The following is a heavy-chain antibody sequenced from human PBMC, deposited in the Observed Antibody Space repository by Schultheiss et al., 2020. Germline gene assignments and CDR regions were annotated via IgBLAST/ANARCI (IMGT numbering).Heavy chain of an antibody. D-gene: IGHD6-19*01. CDR3: VTTLTAGNYFDY. V-gene: IGHV3-48*01. J-gene: IGHJ4*02. CDR2: ISSSSSTI. Sequence: GGSLRLSCAASGFTFSSYSMNWVRQAPGKGLEWVSYISSSSSTIYYADSVKGRFTISRDTSKNTVYLHMRNLRPEDTAIYYCVTTLTAGNYFDYWGQGTLVTVSS. CDR1: GFTFSSYS.